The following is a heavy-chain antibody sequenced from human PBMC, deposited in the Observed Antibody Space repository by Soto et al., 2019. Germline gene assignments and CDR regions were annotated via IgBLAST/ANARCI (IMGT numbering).Heavy chain of an antibody. V-gene: IGHV1-69*04. Sequence: ASVKVSLKGSGSPFSRYTISWGRQAPGQGLEWMGRIIPILGIANYAQKLQGRVTITADKSASTAYMELSSLRSEDTAVYYCARDKSSSWYDYWGQGTLVTVSS. CDR2: IIPILGIA. D-gene: IGHD6-13*01. CDR3: ARDKSSSWYDY. CDR1: GSPFSRYT. J-gene: IGHJ4*02.